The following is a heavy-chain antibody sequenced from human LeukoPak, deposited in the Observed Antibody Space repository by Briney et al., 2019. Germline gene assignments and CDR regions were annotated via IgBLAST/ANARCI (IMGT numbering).Heavy chain of an antibody. J-gene: IGHJ4*02. CDR1: GYTFTSYG. CDR3: ARVGYFYGSGSQTGGYLDY. D-gene: IGHD3-10*01. CDR2: INPNGGGR. Sequence: VASVKVSCKASGYTFTSYGISWVRQAPGQGLEWMGWINPNGGGREYAQKFQGRVNMTRDTAISTAYMELSSLTFDDTAIYYCARVGYFYGSGSQTGGYLDYWGQGTLVTVSS. V-gene: IGHV1-2*02.